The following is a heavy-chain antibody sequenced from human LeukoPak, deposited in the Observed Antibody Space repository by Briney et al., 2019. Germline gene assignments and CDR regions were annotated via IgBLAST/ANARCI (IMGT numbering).Heavy chain of an antibody. CDR1: GFTLSSYS. D-gene: IGHD2-2*03. Sequence: GGSLRLSCAASGFTLSSYSMNWVRQAPGKGLEWVSSISSSSSYIYYADSVKGRFTISRDNAKNSPYLQMNSLRAEDTAVYYCERDGSGVPFDYWGQGTLVTVSS. J-gene: IGHJ4*02. CDR3: ERDGSGVPFDY. V-gene: IGHV3-21*01. CDR2: ISSSSSYI.